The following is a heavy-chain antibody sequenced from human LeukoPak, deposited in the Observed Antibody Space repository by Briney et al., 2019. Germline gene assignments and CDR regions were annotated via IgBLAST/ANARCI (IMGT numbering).Heavy chain of an antibody. V-gene: IGHV1-8*01. CDR1: RYTLTSYD. J-gene: IGHJ4*02. Sequence: ASVKVSCKASRYTLTSYDINWVREAAGHGREWMGWMNPNTGRTGYAQKFQGRITMTRDTSINTAYMELTNLRSEDTAIYYCARLSQTPDYYTLGGYYYLGYWGQGTPVTVSS. CDR2: MNPNTGRT. D-gene: IGHD3-10*01. CDR3: ARLSQTPDYYTLGGYYYLGY.